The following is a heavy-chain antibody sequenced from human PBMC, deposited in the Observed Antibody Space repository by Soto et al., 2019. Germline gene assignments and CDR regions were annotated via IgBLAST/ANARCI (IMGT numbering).Heavy chain of an antibody. CDR2: MNPNSGNT. D-gene: IGHD5-12*01. CDR1: GYTFTSYD. V-gene: IGHV1-8*01. J-gene: IGHJ4*02. CDR3: ARGRRVVAKTKPERYYFDY. Sequence: ASVKVSCKASGYTFTSYDINWVRQATGQGLEWMGWMNPNSGNTGYAQKFQGRVTMTRNTSISTAYMELSSLRSEDTAVYYCARGRRVVAKTKPERYYFDYWGQGTLVTVSS.